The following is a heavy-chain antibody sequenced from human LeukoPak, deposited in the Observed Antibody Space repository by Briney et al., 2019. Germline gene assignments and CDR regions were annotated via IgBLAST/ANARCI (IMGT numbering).Heavy chain of an antibody. Sequence: GGSLRLSCAASGFTFSSYGMHWVRQAPGQGLEWMGIINPSGGSTSYAQKFQGRVTMTRDMSTSTVYMELSSLRSEDTAVYYCARVGEQQPKDENWFDPWGQGTLVTVSS. CDR3: ARVGEQQPKDENWFDP. D-gene: IGHD6-13*01. CDR1: GFTFSSYG. J-gene: IGHJ5*02. V-gene: IGHV1-46*01. CDR2: INPSGGST.